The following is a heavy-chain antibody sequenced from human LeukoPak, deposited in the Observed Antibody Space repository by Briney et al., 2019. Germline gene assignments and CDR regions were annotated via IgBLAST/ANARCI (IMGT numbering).Heavy chain of an antibody. V-gene: IGHV3-53*01. D-gene: IGHD2-21*02. Sequence: GGSLRLSCAASGFTVSTNYMSWVRQAPGKGLEWVSVIYTDGSTHYADSVKGRFTISRDNSKNALYLQMNSLRAEDTAVYYCARDREVVPAMAQMDVWGKGSTVTVSS. CDR1: GFTVSTNY. CDR2: IYTDGST. J-gene: IGHJ6*04. CDR3: ARDREVVPAMAQMDV.